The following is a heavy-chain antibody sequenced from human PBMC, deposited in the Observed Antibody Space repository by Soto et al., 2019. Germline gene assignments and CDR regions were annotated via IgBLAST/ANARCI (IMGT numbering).Heavy chain of an antibody. D-gene: IGHD3-10*01. CDR3: AKGGVRGVQMDV. J-gene: IGHJ6*02. CDR1: GFIFSRYA. Sequence: EVQLLESGGGLVQPGGSLRLSCAASGFIFSRYAMTWVRQAPGKGLEWVSAITGGGFSTYYTDSVKGRFTISRDNSKNTLYLQMNRLRAEDTDVYFCAKGGVRGVQMDVWGQGTTVTVSS. CDR2: ITGGGFST. V-gene: IGHV3-23*01.